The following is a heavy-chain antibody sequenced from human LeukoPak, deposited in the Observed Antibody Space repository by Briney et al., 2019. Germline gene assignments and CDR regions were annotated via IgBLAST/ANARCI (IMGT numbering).Heavy chain of an antibody. CDR1: GASITTYH. CDR3: VREFSQYDSSSDDWVDP. CDR2: IYSGGST. D-gene: IGHD3-22*01. Sequence: SETLSLTCAVSGASITTYHWAWIRLPAGKGLEWIGRIYSGGSTNYNPSLKSRVTMSVVTSKNQFSLKLTSVSASETAVYYCVREFSQYDSSSDDWVDPWGQGTLVTVSS. J-gene: IGHJ5*02. V-gene: IGHV4-4*07.